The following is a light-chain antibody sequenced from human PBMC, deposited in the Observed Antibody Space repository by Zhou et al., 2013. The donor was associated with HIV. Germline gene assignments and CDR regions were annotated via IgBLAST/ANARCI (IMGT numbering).Light chain of an antibody. Sequence: DIQMTQSPSSLSASVGDRVTITCRASQSISSYLNWYQQKPGKAPKLLIYAASSLQSGVPSRFSGSGSGTDFTLTISSLQPEDFATYYCQQSYSTPVLFGQGTKVKVK. CDR1: QSISSY. CDR2: AAS. V-gene: IGKV1-39*01. CDR3: QQSYSTPVL. J-gene: IGKJ1*01.